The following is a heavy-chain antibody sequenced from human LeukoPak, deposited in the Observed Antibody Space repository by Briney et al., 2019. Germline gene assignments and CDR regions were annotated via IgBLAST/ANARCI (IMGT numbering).Heavy chain of an antibody. Sequence: GGSLRLSCAASGFTFSSYWMSWVRQAPGKGLEWVANIKQDGSEKYYVDSVKGRFTISRDNAKNSLYLKMNSLRAEDTAVYYCARVLRYYYGSGSSDYWGQGTLVTVSS. CDR1: GFTFSSYW. V-gene: IGHV3-7*01. CDR2: IKQDGSEK. CDR3: ARVLRYYYGSGSSDY. J-gene: IGHJ4*02. D-gene: IGHD3-10*01.